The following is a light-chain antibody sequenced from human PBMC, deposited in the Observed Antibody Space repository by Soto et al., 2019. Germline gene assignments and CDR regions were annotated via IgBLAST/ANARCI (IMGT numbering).Light chain of an antibody. J-gene: IGKJ4*01. CDR1: QGIRND. V-gene: IGKV1-27*01. CDR3: QKCGVAPFT. Sequence: IQLTQSPSSLYASVGDRVTITCRASQGIRNDLGWYQQKPGKAPKLLIYAASTLQSGVPSRFSGSGSGTDFTLTISSLQPEDVATYYCQKCGVAPFTFGGGTKVDIK. CDR2: AAS.